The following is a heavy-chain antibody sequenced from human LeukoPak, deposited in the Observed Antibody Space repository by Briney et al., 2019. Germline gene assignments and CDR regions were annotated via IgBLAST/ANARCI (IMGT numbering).Heavy chain of an antibody. CDR2: INPNSGGT. J-gene: IGHJ4*02. D-gene: IGHD2-2*01. Sequence: ASVKVSCKASGYTFTGYYMHWVRQAPGQGLEWMGWINPNSGGTNYAQKFQGRVTMTRDTSISTAYMELGRLTSDDTAVYYCARVGHPTDIVAVPAARSDLGTFDYWGQGTLVTVSS. V-gene: IGHV1-2*02. CDR3: ARVGHPTDIVAVPAARSDLGTFDY. CDR1: GYTFTGYY.